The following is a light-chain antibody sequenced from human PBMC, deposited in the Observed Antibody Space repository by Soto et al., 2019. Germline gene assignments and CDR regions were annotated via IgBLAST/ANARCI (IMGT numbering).Light chain of an antibody. Sequence: QSVLTQPASVSGSPGQSITISCSGTSSDVGDYNYVSWYQQHPGKVPKLIIYEVSNRPSGVSNRFSGSKSGNTASLTISGLQAEDEADYYCSSFTSMSSLVFGGGTKLTVL. CDR3: SSFTSMSSLV. CDR1: SSDVGDYNY. V-gene: IGLV2-14*01. J-gene: IGLJ3*02. CDR2: EVS.